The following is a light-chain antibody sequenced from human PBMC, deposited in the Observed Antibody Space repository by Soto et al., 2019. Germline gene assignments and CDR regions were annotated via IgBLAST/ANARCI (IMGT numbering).Light chain of an antibody. V-gene: IGKV3-20*01. CDR1: QSISSSF. CDR2: GAS. Sequence: EIVLTQSPGTLSLSPGERATLSCRASQSISSSFLAWYQQKAGQAPRLLIYGASSRATGIPDRFSGSGSGTDFTLTISTLEPEEFAVYYCQQYDSSPLTFGGGTKVESK. J-gene: IGKJ4*01. CDR3: QQYDSSPLT.